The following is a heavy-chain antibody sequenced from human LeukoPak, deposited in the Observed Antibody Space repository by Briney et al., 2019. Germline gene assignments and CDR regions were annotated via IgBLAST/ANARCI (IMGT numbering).Heavy chain of an antibody. D-gene: IGHD6-19*01. CDR3: ANSGYSSGYFGY. V-gene: IGHV3-30*18. CDR2: ISYDGSNK. Sequence: GGSLRLSCAASGFTFSSYGMHWVRQAPGKGLEWVAVISYDGSNKYYADSVKGRFTISRDNAKNSLYLQMNSLRAEDTAVYYCANSGYSSGYFGYWGQGTLVTVSS. CDR1: GFTFSSYG. J-gene: IGHJ4*02.